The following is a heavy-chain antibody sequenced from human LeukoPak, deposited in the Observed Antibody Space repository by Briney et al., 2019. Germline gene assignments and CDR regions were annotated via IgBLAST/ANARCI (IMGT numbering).Heavy chain of an antibody. CDR2: FYTGGST. V-gene: IGHV3-53*01. J-gene: IGHJ6*03. Sequence: GGSLRLSCAASGFTVSSNYMNWVRQAPGKGLEWVSVFYTGGSTYYADSVKGRFTISRDNSKNTLYLQMNSLRAEDTAVYYCAKGGTVTSGRVGYYYYYMDVWGKGTTVTVSS. CDR1: GFTVSSNY. CDR3: AKGGTVTSGRVGYYYYYMDV. D-gene: IGHD4-11*01.